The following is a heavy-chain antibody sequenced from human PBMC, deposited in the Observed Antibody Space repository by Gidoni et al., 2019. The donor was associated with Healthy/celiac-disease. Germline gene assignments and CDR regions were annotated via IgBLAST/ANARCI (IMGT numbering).Heavy chain of an antibody. CDR2: IWYDGSNK. V-gene: IGHV3-33*01. Sequence: QVQLVEFGGGVVQPGRSLRLSCAASGFTFSSYGMHWVRQAPGKGLEWVAVIWYDGSNKYYADSVKGRFTISRDNSKNTLYLQMNSLRAEDTAVYYCARGEVVTANYYYGMDVWGQGTTVTVSS. D-gene: IGHD2-21*02. CDR3: ARGEVVTANYYYGMDV. J-gene: IGHJ6*02. CDR1: GFTFSSYG.